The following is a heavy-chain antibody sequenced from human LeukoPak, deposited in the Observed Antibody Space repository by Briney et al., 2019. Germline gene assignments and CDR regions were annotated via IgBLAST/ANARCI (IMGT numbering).Heavy chain of an antibody. CDR2: FDPEDGET. J-gene: IGHJ4*02. CDR3: ATRYCSGGSCHYYFDY. Sequence: ASVKVSCKVSGYTLTELSMHWVRQAPGKGLEWMGGFDPEDGETIYAQKFQGRVTMTEDTSTDTAYMELRSLRSEDTAVYYCATRYCSGGSCHYYFDYWGQGTLVTVSS. CDR1: GYTLTELS. D-gene: IGHD2-15*01. V-gene: IGHV1-24*01.